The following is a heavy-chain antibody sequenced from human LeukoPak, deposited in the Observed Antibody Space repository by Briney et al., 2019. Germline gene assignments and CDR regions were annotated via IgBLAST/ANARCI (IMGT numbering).Heavy chain of an antibody. J-gene: IGHJ6*02. CDR3: AKDVYYYDSSGYYRYYYYGMDV. CDR2: ISYDGSNK. Sequence: GGSLRLSCAASGFTFSSYGMHWVRQAPGKGLEWVAVISYDGSNKYYADSVKGRFTISRDNSENTLYLQMNSLRAEDTAVYYCAKDVYYYDSSGYYRYYYYGMDVWGQGTTVTVSS. CDR1: GFTFSSYG. D-gene: IGHD3-22*01. V-gene: IGHV3-30*18.